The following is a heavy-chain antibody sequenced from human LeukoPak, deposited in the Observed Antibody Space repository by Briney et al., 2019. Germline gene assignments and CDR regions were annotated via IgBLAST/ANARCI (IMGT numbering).Heavy chain of an antibody. CDR2: ISYDGSNK. Sequence: GRSLRLSCAASGFTFSSYGMHWVRQAPGKGLEWVAVISYDGSNKYYADSVKGRFTISRDNSKNTLYLQMNSLRAEDTAVYYCAKDRRVVPAAYYYGMDVWGQRTTVTVSS. J-gene: IGHJ6*02. D-gene: IGHD2-2*01. V-gene: IGHV3-30*18. CDR1: GFTFSSYG. CDR3: AKDRRVVPAAYYYGMDV.